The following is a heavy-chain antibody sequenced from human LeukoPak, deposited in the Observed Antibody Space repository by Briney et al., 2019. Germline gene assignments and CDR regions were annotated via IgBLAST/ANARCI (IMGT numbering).Heavy chain of an antibody. D-gene: IGHD6-19*01. CDR2: ISAYNGNT. CDR3: ARATRVYSSGWYRRSYYFDY. Sequence: ASVKVSCKASGYTFTSYGISWVRQAPGQGLEWMGWISAYNGNTNYAQKLQGRVTMTTDTSTSTAYMELRSLRSDDTAVYYCARATRVYSSGWYRRSYYFDYWGQGTLVTVSS. J-gene: IGHJ4*02. V-gene: IGHV1-18*04. CDR1: GYTFTSYG.